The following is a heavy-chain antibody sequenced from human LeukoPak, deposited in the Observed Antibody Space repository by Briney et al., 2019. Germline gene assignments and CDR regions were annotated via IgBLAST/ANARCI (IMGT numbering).Heavy chain of an antibody. CDR3: AKNAPHCRSAACYIE. D-gene: IGHD2-2*02. CDR1: GFTFSSSA. V-gene: IGHV3-23*01. Sequence: GGSLRLSCAASGFTFSSSAMTWVRQAPGKGLEWVSVITGSGGSTYYARSAKGRFTISRDNTKNTLYLQMNSLRAEDTAVDYCAKNAPHCRSAACYIEWGQGTLVTVSS. CDR2: ITGSGGST. J-gene: IGHJ4*02.